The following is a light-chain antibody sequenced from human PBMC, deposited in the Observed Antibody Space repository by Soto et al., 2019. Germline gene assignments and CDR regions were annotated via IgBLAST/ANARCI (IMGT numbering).Light chain of an antibody. V-gene: IGLV2-11*01. CDR1: SSDIGGYGY. CDR3: CSYAGNYKYV. J-gene: IGLJ1*01. CDR2: AVS. Sequence: QSALTQPLSVSASPGQSATISCTGTSSDIGGYGYVSWYQHHPGKAPKLLLYAVSKWPSGVPNRFSGSKSGNTASLTISGLQTEDEADYYCCSYAGNYKYVFGNGTKVT.